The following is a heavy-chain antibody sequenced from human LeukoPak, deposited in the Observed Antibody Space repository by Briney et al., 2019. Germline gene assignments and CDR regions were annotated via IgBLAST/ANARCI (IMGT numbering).Heavy chain of an antibody. CDR3: APNERVGYCSSTSCPTVHYYYYMDV. Sequence: ASVKVSCKASGGTFSSYAISWVRQAPGQGLEWMGGIIPIFGTANYAQKFQGRVTITTDESTSTAYMELSSLRSEDTAVYYCAPNERVGYCSSTSCPTVHYYYYMDVWGKGTTVTVSS. J-gene: IGHJ6*03. V-gene: IGHV1-69*05. D-gene: IGHD2-2*03. CDR2: IIPIFGTA. CDR1: GGTFSSYA.